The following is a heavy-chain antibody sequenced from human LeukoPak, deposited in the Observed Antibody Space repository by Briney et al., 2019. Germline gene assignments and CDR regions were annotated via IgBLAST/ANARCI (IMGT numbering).Heavy chain of an antibody. Sequence: GESLKISCKGSGYSFTSYWIGWVRQMPGKGLEWMGIIYPGDSDTRYSPSFQGQVTISADKSISTAYLQWSSLKASGTAMYYCARLDIVVVPAAQDDAFDIWGQGTMVTVSS. CDR2: IYPGDSDT. J-gene: IGHJ3*02. V-gene: IGHV5-51*01. CDR3: ARLDIVVVPAAQDDAFDI. CDR1: GYSFTSYW. D-gene: IGHD2-2*03.